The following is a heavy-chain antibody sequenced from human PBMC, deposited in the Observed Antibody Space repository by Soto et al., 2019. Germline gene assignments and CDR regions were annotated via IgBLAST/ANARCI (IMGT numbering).Heavy chain of an antibody. CDR3: ATGTYGMDV. J-gene: IGHJ6*02. V-gene: IGHV1-24*01. Sequence: QVQLVQSGAEVKKPGASVKVSCKVSGYTLTELSMHWVRQAPGKGLEWMGGFDPEGETVYAHKFQGRVTMTEDTSTDTAYMELSSLRSADTAWFYCATGTYGMDVWRQGTTVTVSS. CDR1: GYTLTELS. D-gene: IGHD1-7*01. CDR2: FDPEGET.